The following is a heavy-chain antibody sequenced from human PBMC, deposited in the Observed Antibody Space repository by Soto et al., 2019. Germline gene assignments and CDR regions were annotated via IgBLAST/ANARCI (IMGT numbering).Heavy chain of an antibody. CDR2: TYYRSKWYN. Sequence: PSQTLSLTCAISGDSVSSNSAAWNWIRQSPSRGPEWLGRTYYRSKWYNDYAVSVKSRITINPDTSKNQFSLQLNSVTPEDTAVYYCARGVGDPYYYDSSGYYDGFDIWGQGTMVTVSS. V-gene: IGHV6-1*01. CDR3: ARGVGDPYYYDSSGYYDGFDI. D-gene: IGHD3-22*01. CDR1: GDSVSSNSAA. J-gene: IGHJ3*02.